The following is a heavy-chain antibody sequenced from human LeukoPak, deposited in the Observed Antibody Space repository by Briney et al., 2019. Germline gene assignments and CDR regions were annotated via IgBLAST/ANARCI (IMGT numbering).Heavy chain of an antibody. CDR1: GFAFSSYG. Sequence: GGSLRLSCAASGFAFSSYGMHWVRQAPGKGLEWVAVISYDGSNKYYADSVKGRFTISRDNSKNTLYLQMNSLRAEDTAVYYCAKRIAVAGTRIEDYYYYGMDVWGQGTTVTVSS. J-gene: IGHJ6*02. V-gene: IGHV3-30*18. D-gene: IGHD6-19*01. CDR2: ISYDGSNK. CDR3: AKRIAVAGTRIEDYYYYGMDV.